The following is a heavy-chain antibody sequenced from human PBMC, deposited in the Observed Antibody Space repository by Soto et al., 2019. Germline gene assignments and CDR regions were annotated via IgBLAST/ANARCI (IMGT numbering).Heavy chain of an antibody. CDR1: GFTFSNYW. V-gene: IGHV3-74*01. J-gene: IGHJ4*02. Sequence: GGSLRLSCAATGFTFSNYWMHWVRQAPGRGLVWVSRINSDGSTTSYADSVKGRFTISRDNAKNTLYLQMNGLRAEDTAVYYCSKSRPSFGENQFDYWGQGTLVTVSS. D-gene: IGHD3-10*01. CDR3: SKSRPSFGENQFDY. CDR2: INSDGSTT.